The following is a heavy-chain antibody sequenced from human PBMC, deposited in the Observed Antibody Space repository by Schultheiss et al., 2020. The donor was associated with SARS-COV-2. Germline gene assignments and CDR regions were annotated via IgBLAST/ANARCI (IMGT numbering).Heavy chain of an antibody. V-gene: IGHV3-21*06. CDR2: ISGSGGIT. J-gene: IGHJ4*02. CDR3: ARVPGFRAPD. CDR1: GFTFSSYW. D-gene: IGHD1-14*01. Sequence: GESLKISCAASGFTFSSYWMSWVRQAPGKGLEWVSAISGSGGITYYADSVRGRFTISRDNANNSLYLQMNSLRVEDTALYYCARVPGFRAPDWGQGTLVTVSS.